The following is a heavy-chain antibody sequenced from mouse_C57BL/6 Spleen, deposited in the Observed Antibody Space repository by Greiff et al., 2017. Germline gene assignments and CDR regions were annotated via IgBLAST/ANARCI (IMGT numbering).Heavy chain of an antibody. CDR3: ARREIYYGNHGAMDY. V-gene: IGHV1-82*01. D-gene: IGHD2-1*01. CDR1: GYAFSSSW. CDR2: IYPGDGDT. J-gene: IGHJ4*01. Sequence: QVQLKESGPELVKPGASVKISCKASGYAFSSSWMNWVKQRPGKGLEWIGRIYPGDGDTNYNGKFKGKATLTADKSSSTAYMQLSSLTSEDSAVYFCARREIYYGNHGAMDYWGQGTSVTVSS.